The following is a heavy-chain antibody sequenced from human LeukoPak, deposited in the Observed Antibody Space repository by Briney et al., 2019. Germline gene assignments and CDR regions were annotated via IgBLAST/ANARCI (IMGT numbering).Heavy chain of an antibody. J-gene: IGHJ4*02. Sequence: SETLSLTCTVSGGSISRSRYYWGWIRQPPGKGLEWIGSIYYGGSTYYSPSLKSRVTISVDTSKNQFSLKLTSVTAADTAVYYCARERGGGYDFFPYDYWGQGTLVTVSS. D-gene: IGHD3-3*01. CDR1: GGSISRSRYY. CDR3: ARERGGGYDFFPYDY. CDR2: IYYGGST. V-gene: IGHV4-39*01.